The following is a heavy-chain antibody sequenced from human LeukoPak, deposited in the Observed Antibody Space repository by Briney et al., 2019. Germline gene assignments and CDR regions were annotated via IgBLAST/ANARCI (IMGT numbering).Heavy chain of an antibody. CDR3: ARDREHSSSWYYFDY. CDR2: IYHSGST. D-gene: IGHD6-13*01. V-gene: IGHV4-38-2*02. CDR1: GYSLSSGYY. Sequence: TLXLTCAVSGYSLSSGYYWGWIRQPPGKGLEWIGSIYHSGSTYYNPSLKRRVTISVDTSKNQFSLKLSSVTAADTAVYYCARDREHSSSWYYFDYWGQGTLVTVSS. J-gene: IGHJ4*02.